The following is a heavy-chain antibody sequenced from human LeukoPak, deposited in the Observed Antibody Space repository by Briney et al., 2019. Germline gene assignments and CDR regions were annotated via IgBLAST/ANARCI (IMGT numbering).Heavy chain of an antibody. D-gene: IGHD6-6*01. CDR2: IDYSGST. CDR1: GGSISGYY. Sequence: PSETLSLTCTVSGGSISGYYWSWIRQPPGKGLEWIGYIDYSGSTNYNPSLKSRVTISVDTSKNQFSLKLSSVTAADTAVYYCARQADDSSSSLVYFDYWGQGTLVTVSS. V-gene: IGHV4-59*08. J-gene: IGHJ4*02. CDR3: ARQADDSSSSLVYFDY.